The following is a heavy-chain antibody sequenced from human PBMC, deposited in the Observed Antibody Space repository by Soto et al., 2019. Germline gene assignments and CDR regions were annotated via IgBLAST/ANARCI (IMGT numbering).Heavy chain of an antibody. Sequence: GESLKISCKGSGYSFTNYWIGWVRQMPGKGLEWMGMIYPDDSDTKYSQSFQGQVTFSADKSINTAYLQWGSLKASDTAIYYCARLEWLSLAAWFDPWGQGTLVTVSS. CDR3: ARLEWLSLAAWFDP. J-gene: IGHJ5*02. V-gene: IGHV5-51*01. CDR2: IYPDDSDT. CDR1: GYSFTNYW. D-gene: IGHD3-3*01.